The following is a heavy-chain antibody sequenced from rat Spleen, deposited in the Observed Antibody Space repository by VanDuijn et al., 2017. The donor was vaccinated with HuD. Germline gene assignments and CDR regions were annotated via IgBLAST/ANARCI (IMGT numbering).Heavy chain of an antibody. CDR2: IWGNGNT. V-gene: IGHV2-13*01. Sequence: GPGLEWMGGIWGNGNTDYDSTLKSRLIISRDTSKSQVFLKMNSLQTDDTAIYICTRGLGDYWGQGVMVTVSS. D-gene: IGHD5-1*01. CDR3: TRGLGDY. J-gene: IGHJ2*01.